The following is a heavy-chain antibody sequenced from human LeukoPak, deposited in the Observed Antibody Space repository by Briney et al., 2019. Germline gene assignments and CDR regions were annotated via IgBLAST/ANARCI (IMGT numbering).Heavy chain of an antibody. J-gene: IGHJ3*02. CDR2: IIPIFGTA. Sequence: ASVKVSCKASGGTFSSYAISWVRQAPGQGPEWMGGIIPIFGTANYAQKFQGRVTITTDESTSTAYMELSSLRSEDTAVYYCARDYTYYYDSSGYLLGAFDIWGQGTMVTVSS. CDR1: GGTFSSYA. CDR3: ARDYTYYYDSSGYLLGAFDI. D-gene: IGHD3-22*01. V-gene: IGHV1-69*05.